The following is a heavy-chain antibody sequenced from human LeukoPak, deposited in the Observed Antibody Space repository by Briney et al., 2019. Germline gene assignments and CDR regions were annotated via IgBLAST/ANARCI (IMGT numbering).Heavy chain of an antibody. D-gene: IGHD3-3*01. CDR1: FXXFX. CDR3: AKMEGQRLYDYCMDV. J-gene: IGHJ6*03. V-gene: IGHV3-23*01. Sequence: FXXFXXXWXXQAPGKGLEWVSAMSGRGYYTYYVESVKGRFTISRDNSKNTLYLHMNSLRADDTAVYYCAKMEGQRLYDYCMDVWGRGTTVTVSS. CDR2: MSGRGYYT.